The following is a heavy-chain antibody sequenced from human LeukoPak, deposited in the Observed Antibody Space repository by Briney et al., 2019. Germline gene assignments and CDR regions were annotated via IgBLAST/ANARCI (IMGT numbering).Heavy chain of an antibody. CDR2: IYSGGST. D-gene: IGHD2-2*01. J-gene: IGHJ4*02. CDR3: ARGGYCSSTSCFPSDY. V-gene: IGHV3-53*01. CDR1: GFTVSSNY. Sequence: GGSLRLSCAASGFTVSSNYMSWVRHAPGKGLEWVSVIYSGGSTYYADSVKGRFTISRDNSKNTLYLQMNSLRAEDTAVYYCARGGYCSSTSCFPSDYWGQGTLVTVSS.